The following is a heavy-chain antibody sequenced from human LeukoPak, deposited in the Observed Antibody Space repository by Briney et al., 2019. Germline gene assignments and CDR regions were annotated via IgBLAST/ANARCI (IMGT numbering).Heavy chain of an antibody. CDR1: GYTFTGYY. CDR3: ARLAAAGTDFDY. Sequence: ASVKVSCKASGYTFTGYYMHWARQAPGQGLEWMGWINPNSGGTNYAQKFQGRVTMTRDTSISTAYMELSRLRSDDTAVYYCARLAAAGTDFDYWGQGTLVTVSS. J-gene: IGHJ4*02. D-gene: IGHD6-13*01. CDR2: INPNSGGT. V-gene: IGHV1-2*02.